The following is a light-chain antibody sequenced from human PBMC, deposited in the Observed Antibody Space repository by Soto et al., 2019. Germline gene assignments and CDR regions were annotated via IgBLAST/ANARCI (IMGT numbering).Light chain of an antibody. J-gene: IGLJ1*01. Sequence: QSALTQPRSVSGSPGQSVTISCSGTSSDVGGYNYVSWYQQHPGKAPKLMIYEVNERPSGVPDRFSGSKSGNTASLTISGLQAEDEADYYCCSYAGSYTVVFGIGTKVTVL. CDR2: EVN. V-gene: IGLV2-11*01. CDR3: CSYAGSYTVV. CDR1: SSDVGGYNY.